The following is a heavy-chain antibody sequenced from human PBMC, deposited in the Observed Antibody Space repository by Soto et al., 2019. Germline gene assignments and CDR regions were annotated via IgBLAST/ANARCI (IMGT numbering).Heavy chain of an antibody. D-gene: IGHD6-13*01. Sequence: SLSLSCAASGFPFDDYAMHWVRQAPGKGLEWVSGISWNSGSIGYADSVKGRFTISRDNAKNSLYLQMNSLRAEDTALYYCATTIAAAEAFDIWGQGTMVTVSS. CDR1: GFPFDDYA. V-gene: IGHV3-9*01. CDR2: ISWNSGSI. J-gene: IGHJ3*02. CDR3: ATTIAAAEAFDI.